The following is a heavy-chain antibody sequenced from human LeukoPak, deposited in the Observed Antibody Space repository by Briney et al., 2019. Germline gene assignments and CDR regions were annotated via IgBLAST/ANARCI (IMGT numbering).Heavy chain of an antibody. V-gene: IGHV3-21*01. CDR2: VSSSGSFT. CDR3: ARTYGGDGGQRFDY. D-gene: IGHD2-21*02. Sequence: GGSLRLSCAASGFTFSRCSMNWVRQAPGKGLEWVSSVSSSGSFTYYADSVKGRFTISRDNAKNALYLQMNSLRVEDTAVYYCARTYGGDGGQRFDYWGQGTLVTVSS. J-gene: IGHJ4*02. CDR1: GFTFSRCS.